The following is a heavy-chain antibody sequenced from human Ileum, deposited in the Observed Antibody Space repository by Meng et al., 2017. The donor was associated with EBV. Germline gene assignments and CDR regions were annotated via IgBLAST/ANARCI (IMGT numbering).Heavy chain of an antibody. J-gene: IGHJ4*02. Sequence: QVKLHESAPGMVKPSGTLSLTCAVSGDSISSNNWWSWVRQPPGKGLEWIGEIYHSGSTNYNPSFKSRVTMSVDKSKNQISLNLSSVTAADTAVYYCASGRDYAWHSWGRGTLVPSPQ. CDR2: IYHSGST. V-gene: IGHV4-4*02. CDR3: ASGRDYAWHS. D-gene: IGHD4-17*01. CDR1: GDSISSNNW.